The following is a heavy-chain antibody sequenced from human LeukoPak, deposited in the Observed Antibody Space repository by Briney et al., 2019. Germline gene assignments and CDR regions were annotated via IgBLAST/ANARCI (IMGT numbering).Heavy chain of an antibody. J-gene: IGHJ4*02. Sequence: GASVKVSCKASGYTFTSYYMHWVRQAPGQGLEWMGIINPSGGSTSYAQKFQGRVTMTRDTSTSTVHMELSSLRSEDTAVYYCARVKSTKWFGESHFDYWGQGTLVTVSS. CDR1: GYTFTSYY. D-gene: IGHD3-10*01. V-gene: IGHV1-46*01. CDR3: ARVKSTKWFGESHFDY. CDR2: INPSGGST.